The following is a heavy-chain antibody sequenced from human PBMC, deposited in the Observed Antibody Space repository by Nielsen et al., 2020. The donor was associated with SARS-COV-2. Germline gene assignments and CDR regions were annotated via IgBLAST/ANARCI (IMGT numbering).Heavy chain of an antibody. CDR2: IIPIFGTA. CDR1: GGTFSSYA. J-gene: IGHJ5*02. V-gene: IGHV1-69*13. CDR3: ARDLLLSVEMATIGALWFDP. Sequence: SVKVSCKASGGTFSSYAISWVRQAPGQGLEWMGGIIPIFGTANYAQKFQGRVTITADESTSTAYMELSSLRSEDTAVYYCARDLLLSVEMATIGALWFDPWGQGTPVTVSS. D-gene: IGHD5-24*01.